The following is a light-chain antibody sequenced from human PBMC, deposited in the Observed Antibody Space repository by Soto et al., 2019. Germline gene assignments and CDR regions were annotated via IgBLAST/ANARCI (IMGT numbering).Light chain of an antibody. Sequence: EIVLTQSPATLSLSPGERATLSCRASQSVSSCLAWYQQKPGQAPRLLIYDASNRSTGIPPRFSGSGSGTDFSLPISSLEPEDFAVYYCQQRSNWPRFTFGPGTKVHIK. V-gene: IGKV3-11*01. CDR3: QQRSNWPRFT. J-gene: IGKJ3*01. CDR2: DAS. CDR1: QSVSSC.